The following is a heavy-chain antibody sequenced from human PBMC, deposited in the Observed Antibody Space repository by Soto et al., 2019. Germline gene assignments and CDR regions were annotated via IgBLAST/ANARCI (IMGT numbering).Heavy chain of an antibody. Sequence: SVKVSCKASGGTLGSYAISWVRQANGQGLEWMGGIIPIFGTANCAQKFQGRVTITADESTSTAYMELSSLRSEDTAVYYCEKYYYGSGNYYDLDYWGQGTLVTVSS. CDR1: GGTLGSYA. D-gene: IGHD3-10*01. CDR2: IIPIFGTA. J-gene: IGHJ4*02. V-gene: IGHV1-69*13. CDR3: EKYYYGSGNYYDLDY.